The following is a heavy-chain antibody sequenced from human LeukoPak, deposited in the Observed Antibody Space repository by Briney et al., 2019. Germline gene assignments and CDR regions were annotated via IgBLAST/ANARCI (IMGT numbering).Heavy chain of an antibody. CDR3: LSGHDNAFHP. CDR2: IYYSGST. V-gene: IGHV4-39*03. Sequence: KSSETLSLTCTVSRGSFSSTTYYWGWIRQPPGKGLEWLGSIYYSGSTYYNPSLKSRVTISVGTSKNQFSLKVSSVTAADTAVYYCLSGHDNAFHPWGQGTLVTVSP. D-gene: IGHD3-9*01. J-gene: IGHJ5*02. CDR1: RGSFSSTTYY.